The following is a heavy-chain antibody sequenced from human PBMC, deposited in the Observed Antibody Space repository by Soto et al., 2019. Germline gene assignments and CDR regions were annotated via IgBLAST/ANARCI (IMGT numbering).Heavy chain of an antibody. CDR2: ITGSGGNT. J-gene: IGHJ5*02. CDR3: PAPIPLLDP. D-gene: IGHD2-15*01. V-gene: IGHV3-23*01. Sequence: VGSLRLSCAASGLTFSNYGMCWVRQAPEKGLEWVSGITGSGGNTDYADSVKGRFTISRDNSKNTLYLQMNSLRVEDTAVYYCPAPIPLLDPWGQGTLVTVSS. CDR1: GLTFSNYG.